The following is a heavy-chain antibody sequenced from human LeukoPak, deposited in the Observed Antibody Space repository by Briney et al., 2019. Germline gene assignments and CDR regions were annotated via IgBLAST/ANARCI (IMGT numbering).Heavy chain of an antibody. V-gene: IGHV4-39*01. CDR1: GGSISSSSYY. J-gene: IGHJ4*02. D-gene: IGHD3-22*01. CDR2: IYYSGST. Sequence: SETLSLTCTVSGGSISSSSYYWGWIRQPPGKGLEWIGSIYYSGSTYYNPSLKSRVTISVDTSKNQFSLKLSSVTAADTAVYYCARGGAPYYYDSSGYAYFDYWGQGTLVTVSS. CDR3: ARGGAPYYYDSSGYAYFDY.